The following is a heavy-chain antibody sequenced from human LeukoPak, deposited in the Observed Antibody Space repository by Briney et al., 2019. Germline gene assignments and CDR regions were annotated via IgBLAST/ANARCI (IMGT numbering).Heavy chain of an antibody. J-gene: IGHJ6*03. CDR2: IRSKAYGGTT. D-gene: IGHD2-2*02. CDR1: GFTFVDYG. V-gene: IGHV3-49*04. Sequence: PGGSLRLSCTASGFTFVDYGMSWVRQAPGKGLECVGFIRSKAYGGTTEYAASVKGRFIISRDDSKSIAYLQMNNLKTEDTAVYYCARAAILRDLNDYYYYYYMDVWGKGTTVTISS. CDR3: ARAAILRDLNDYYYYYYMDV.